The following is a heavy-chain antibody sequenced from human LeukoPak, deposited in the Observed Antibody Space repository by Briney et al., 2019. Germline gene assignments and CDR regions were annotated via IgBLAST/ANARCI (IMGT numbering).Heavy chain of an antibody. CDR2: ISGSGEKT. Sequence: PGGSLRLSCAASGFTFSDYAMSWVRQAPGGGLEWVSAISGSGEKTFHADSVKGRFTTSRDNSKNTLSLQMSSLRVEDSAVYFCAKDTSAWWYHRAYMNVWGTGTTVTVSS. CDR1: GFTFSDYA. D-gene: IGHD2-15*01. CDR3: AKDTSAWWYHRAYMNV. V-gene: IGHV3-23*01. J-gene: IGHJ6*03.